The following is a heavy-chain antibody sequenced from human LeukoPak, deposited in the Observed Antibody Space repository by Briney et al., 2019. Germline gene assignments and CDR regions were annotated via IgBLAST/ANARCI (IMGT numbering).Heavy chain of an antibody. CDR2: IKQDGSEK. V-gene: IGHV3-7*01. J-gene: IGHJ4*02. Sequence: GGSLRLSCAASGFTFSSYWMSWVRQAPGKGWEGVVNIKQDGSEKNYVDSGKGRSTISRDNAKNSLYLQINSLRAEDTAMYYCARVHGDYFDYWGQGTLVTVSS. CDR3: ARVHGDYFDY. CDR1: GFTFSSYW. D-gene: IGHD4-17*01.